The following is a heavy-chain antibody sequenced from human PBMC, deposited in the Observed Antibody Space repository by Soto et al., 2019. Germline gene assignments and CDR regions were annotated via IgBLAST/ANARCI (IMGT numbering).Heavy chain of an antibody. J-gene: IGHJ4*02. CDR3: TTDPYNYDFWSGYYTDFDY. V-gene: IGHV3-15*01. D-gene: IGHD3-3*01. Sequence: PGGSLRLSCAASGFTFSNAWMSWVRQAPGKGLEWVGRIKSKTDGGTTDYAAPVKGRFTISRDDSKNTLYLQMNSLKTEDTAVYYCTTDPYNYDFWSGYYTDFDYWGQGTLVTVSS. CDR2: IKSKTDGGTT. CDR1: GFTFSNAW.